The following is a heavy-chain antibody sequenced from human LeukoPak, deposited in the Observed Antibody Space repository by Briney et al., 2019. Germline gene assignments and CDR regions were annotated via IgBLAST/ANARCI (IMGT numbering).Heavy chain of an antibody. J-gene: IGHJ4*02. V-gene: IGHV4-59*08. CDR1: GGSMSSYY. CDR2: IYYSGSS. D-gene: IGHD3-22*01. Sequence: LSLTCTVSGGSMSSYYWSWIRQPPGKGLECIGYIYYSGSSNFINSLKSRVTISVDTSKNQFSLRLSSVTAADTAVYYCARLSDSDSRGYFWGFEYWGQGTLVTVSS. CDR3: ARLSDSDSRGYFWGFEY.